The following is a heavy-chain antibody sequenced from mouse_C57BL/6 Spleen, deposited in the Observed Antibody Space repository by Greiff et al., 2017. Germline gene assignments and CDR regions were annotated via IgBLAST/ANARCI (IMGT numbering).Heavy chain of an antibody. D-gene: IGHD2-4*01. J-gene: IGHJ4*01. V-gene: IGHV5-17*01. Sequence: EVHLVESGGGLVKPGGSLKLSCAASGFTFSDYGMHWVRQAPEKGLEWVAYISSGSSTIYYADTVKGRFTISRDNAKNTLFLQMTSLRSEDTAMYYCATYDYDYAMDYWGQGTSGTVSS. CDR2: ISSGSSTI. CDR1: GFTFSDYG. CDR3: ATYDYDYAMDY.